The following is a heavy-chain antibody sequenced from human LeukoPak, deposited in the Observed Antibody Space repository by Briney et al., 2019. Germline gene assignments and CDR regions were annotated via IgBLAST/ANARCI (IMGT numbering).Heavy chain of an antibody. D-gene: IGHD3-10*01. J-gene: IGHJ4*02. V-gene: IGHV3-23*01. CDR3: AKVWAAMVRGAIDY. CDR2: TSGSGGST. Sequence: GGSLRLSCAASGFTFSSYAMSWVRQAPGKGLEWVSATSGSGGSTYYADSVKGRFTISRDNSKNTLYLQMNSLRAEDTAVYYCAKVWAAMVRGAIDYWGQGTLVTVSS. CDR1: GFTFSSYA.